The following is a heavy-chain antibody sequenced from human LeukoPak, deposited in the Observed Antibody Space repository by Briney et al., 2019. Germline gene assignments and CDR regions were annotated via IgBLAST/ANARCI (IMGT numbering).Heavy chain of an antibody. Sequence: PGGSLRLSCAASGFTFSSYAMSWVRQAPGKGLEWVSAISGSGGTTYYADSVKGRFTISRDNSKNTLYLQMYSLRAEDTAAYYCAKPQVLPPKWFDPWGQGTLVTVSS. V-gene: IGHV3-23*01. CDR3: AKPQVLPPKWFDP. CDR2: ISGSGGTT. J-gene: IGHJ5*02. CDR1: GFTFSSYA.